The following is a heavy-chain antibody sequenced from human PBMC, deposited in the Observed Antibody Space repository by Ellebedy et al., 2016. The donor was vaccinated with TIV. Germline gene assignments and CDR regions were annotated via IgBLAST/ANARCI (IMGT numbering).Heavy chain of an antibody. CDR1: GFSFSTHW. V-gene: IGHV3-7*01. D-gene: IGHD2-15*01. J-gene: IGHJ4*02. CDR2: IKEDGREK. CDR3: SVRPLAPNYFDS. Sequence: GESLKISCEVSGFSFSTHWMRWVRQAPGKGLEWVANIKEDGREKYYADSVKGRFTISRDNAKNSLYLQMNSLGVEDTAVYYCSVRPLAPNYFDSWGRGTLVTVSS.